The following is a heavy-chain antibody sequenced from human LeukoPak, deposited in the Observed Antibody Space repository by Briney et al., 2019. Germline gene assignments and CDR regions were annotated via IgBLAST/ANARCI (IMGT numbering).Heavy chain of an antibody. CDR3: AAGAGSGSSLAPVY. CDR1: GYTFTGYY. J-gene: IGHJ4*02. D-gene: IGHD3-10*01. CDR2: INPNSGGT. V-gene: IGHV1-2*06. Sequence: ASVKVSCKASGYTFTGYYMHWVRQAPGQGLEWMGRINPNSGGTNYAQKFQGRVTMTRDTSISTAYMELSRLRSDDTAVYYCAAGAGSGSSLAPVYWGQGTLVTVSS.